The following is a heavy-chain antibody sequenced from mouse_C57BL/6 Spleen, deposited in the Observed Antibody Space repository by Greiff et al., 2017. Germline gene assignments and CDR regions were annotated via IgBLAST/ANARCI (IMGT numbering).Heavy chain of an antibody. CDR2: IYPRDGST. CDR3: AREEVYDYDSWFAY. J-gene: IGHJ3*01. D-gene: IGHD2-4*01. CDR1: GYTFTSYD. V-gene: IGHV1-85*01. Sequence: VQLQQSGPELVKPGASVKLSCKASGYTFTSYDINWVKQRPGQGLEWIGWIYPRDGSTKYNEKFKGKATLTVDTSSSTAYMELHSLTSEDSAVYFCAREEVYDYDSWFAYWGQGTLVTVSA.